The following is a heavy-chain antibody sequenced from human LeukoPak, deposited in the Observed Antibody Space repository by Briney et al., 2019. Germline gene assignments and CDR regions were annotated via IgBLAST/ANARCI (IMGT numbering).Heavy chain of an antibody. CDR2: INAGNGNT. J-gene: IGHJ6*02. D-gene: IGHD4/OR15-4a*01. Sequence: ASVKVSCKASGYTFTSYAMHWVRQAPGQRLEWMGWINAGNGNTKYSQKFQGRVTITRDTSASTAYMELSSLRSEDTAVYYCASRGALTGYYYGMDVWGQGTTVTVSS. CDR1: GYTFTSYA. CDR3: ASRGALTGYYYGMDV. V-gene: IGHV1-3*01.